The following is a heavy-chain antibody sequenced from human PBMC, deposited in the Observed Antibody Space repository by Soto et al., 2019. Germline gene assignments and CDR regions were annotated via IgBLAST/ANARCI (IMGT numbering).Heavy chain of an antibody. CDR1: GFSLTTGGVA. CDR3: AHSECSGADCDSRWYFGR. D-gene: IGHD2-15*01. CDR2: IYWDDDK. J-gene: IGHJ2*01. V-gene: IGHV2-5*02. Sequence: QITLKESGPTLVKPTQTLTLTCTFSGFSLTTGGVAVGWIRQPPGKALEWLALIYWDDDKRYSPSLKSRLSITKDTSKTQVVLTMTNMDPVDTATYYCAHSECSGADCDSRWYFGRWGRGPLVTVSA.